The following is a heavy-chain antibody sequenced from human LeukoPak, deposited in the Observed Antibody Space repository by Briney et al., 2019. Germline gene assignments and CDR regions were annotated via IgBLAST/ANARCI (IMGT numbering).Heavy chain of an antibody. Sequence: GRSLRLSCAASGFTFSSYAMHWVRQAPGKGLEWVAVISYDGSNKYYADSVKGRFTISRDNSKNTLYLQMNSLRAEDTAVYYCARDNGADPDYYGMDVWGQGTTVTVSS. CDR3: ARDNGADPDYYGMDV. V-gene: IGHV3-30-3*01. D-gene: IGHD4-17*01. CDR2: ISYDGSNK. J-gene: IGHJ6*02. CDR1: GFTFSSYA.